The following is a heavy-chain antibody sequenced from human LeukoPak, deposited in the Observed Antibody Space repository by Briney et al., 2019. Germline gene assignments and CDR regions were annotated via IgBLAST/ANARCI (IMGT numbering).Heavy chain of an antibody. CDR3: ARDGSYSSSWYFDY. D-gene: IGHD6-13*01. CDR1: EFSVGSNY. Sequence: GGSLRLSCAASEFSVGSNYMTWVRQAPGKGLEWVSSISSSSSYIYYADSVKGRFTISRDNAKNSLYLQMNSLRAEDTAVYYCARDGSYSSSWYFDYWGQGTLVTVSS. CDR2: ISSSSSYI. J-gene: IGHJ4*02. V-gene: IGHV3-21*01.